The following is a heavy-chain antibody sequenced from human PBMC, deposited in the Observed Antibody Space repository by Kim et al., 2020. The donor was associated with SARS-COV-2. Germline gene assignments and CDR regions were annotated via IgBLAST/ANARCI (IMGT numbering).Heavy chain of an antibody. Sequence: GGSLRLSCAASGFTFSSYAMSWVRQAPGKGLEWVSAISGSGGSTYYADSVKGRFTISRDNSKNTLYLQMNSLRAEDTAVYYCAKAGLRFSYYYYYGMDVWGQGTTVTVSS. J-gene: IGHJ6*02. CDR3: AKAGLRFSYYYYYGMDV. CDR1: GFTFSSYA. V-gene: IGHV3-23*01. D-gene: IGHD3-16*01. CDR2: ISGSGGST.